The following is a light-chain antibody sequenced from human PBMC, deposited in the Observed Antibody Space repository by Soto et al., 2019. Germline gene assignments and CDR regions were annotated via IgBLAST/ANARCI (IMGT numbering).Light chain of an antibody. CDR1: RSDVGSYNL. CDR3: CSYAGSSTYV. J-gene: IGLJ1*01. CDR2: EGS. V-gene: IGLV2-23*01. Sequence: QPARTQPASVAGAHGEALSISCTGTRSDVGSYNLVSWYQQHPGKAPKLMIYEGSKRPSGVSNRFSGSKSGNTASLTISGLQAEDEADYYCCSYAGSSTYVFGTGTKVTVL.